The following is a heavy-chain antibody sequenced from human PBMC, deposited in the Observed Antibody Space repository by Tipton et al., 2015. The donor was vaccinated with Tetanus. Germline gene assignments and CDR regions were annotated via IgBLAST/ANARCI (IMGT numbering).Heavy chain of an antibody. Sequence: QSGPEVKKPGESLNISCKASGYNFATFWIGWVRQKPGKGLEWMGIIYPGDSDTTYSPSFQGQVTISADRSISTAYLQWSSLKASDTAVFFCARRLGPYTGDQIWHFDLWGRGTLVTVSS. CDR1: GYNFATFW. CDR2: IYPGDSDT. D-gene: IGHD7-27*01. V-gene: IGHV5-51*01. J-gene: IGHJ2*01. CDR3: ARRLGPYTGDQIWHFDL.